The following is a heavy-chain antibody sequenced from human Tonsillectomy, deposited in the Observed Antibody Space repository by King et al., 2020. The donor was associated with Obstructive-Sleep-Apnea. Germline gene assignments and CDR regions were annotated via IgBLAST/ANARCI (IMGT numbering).Heavy chain of an antibody. V-gene: IGHV3-23*04. Sequence: EQLVQSGGGLVQPGGSLRLSCAASGFTFSSYAMSWVRQAPGKGLEWVSAISGSGVSTYCADSVKGRFTISRDNSKKQLYLQMNSLRAEDTAVYYCANLPSFGELLFSDYWGQGTLVTVSS. CDR3: ANLPSFGELLFSDY. D-gene: IGHD3-10*01. CDR2: ISGSGVST. CDR1: GFTFSSYA. J-gene: IGHJ4*02.